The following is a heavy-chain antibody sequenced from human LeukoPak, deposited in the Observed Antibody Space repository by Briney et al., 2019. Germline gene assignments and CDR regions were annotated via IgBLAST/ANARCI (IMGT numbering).Heavy chain of an antibody. J-gene: IGHJ4*02. CDR3: AAGPFYDITGYPLNY. CDR2: YDPEEGRR. CDR1: EYTLTELF. Sequence: ASVKVSCKVSEYTLTELFIHWVRQAPGRGLEWVGGYDPEEGRRVFGPRFHGRVTMTEYTSTATAYMELSSLRSDDTAVYYCAAGPFYDITGYPLNYWGRGTLVAVSS. D-gene: IGHD3-22*01. V-gene: IGHV1-24*01.